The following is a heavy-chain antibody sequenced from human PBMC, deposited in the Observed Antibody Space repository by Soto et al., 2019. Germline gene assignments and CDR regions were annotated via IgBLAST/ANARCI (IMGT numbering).Heavy chain of an antibody. CDR1: GYTFTNYG. CDR2: INVYNGNT. Sequence: QVQLVQSGGEVKKPGASVKVSCKASGYTFTNYGISWVRQAPGQGLEWMGWINVYNGNTKYAQKVQGRVIMTTDTSPSTAYMELRRLRSDDTAVYYCARGVGSGSYSNPYNWFDPWGQGTLVTVSS. J-gene: IGHJ5*02. D-gene: IGHD3-10*01. V-gene: IGHV1-18*01. CDR3: ARGVGSGSYSNPYNWFDP.